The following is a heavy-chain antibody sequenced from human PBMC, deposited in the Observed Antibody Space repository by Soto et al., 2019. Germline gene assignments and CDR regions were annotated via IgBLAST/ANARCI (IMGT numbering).Heavy chain of an antibody. D-gene: IGHD2-15*01. CDR3: AKGEDLYCSGGSCYPYYYGMDV. V-gene: IGHV3-30*18. Sequence: GGSLRLSCAASGFTFSSYGMHWVRQAPGKGLEWVAVISYDGSNKYYADSVKGRFTISRDNSKNTLYLQMNSLRAEDTAVYYCAKGEDLYCSGGSCYPYYYGMDVWGQGTTVTVSS. J-gene: IGHJ6*02. CDR1: GFTFSSYG. CDR2: ISYDGSNK.